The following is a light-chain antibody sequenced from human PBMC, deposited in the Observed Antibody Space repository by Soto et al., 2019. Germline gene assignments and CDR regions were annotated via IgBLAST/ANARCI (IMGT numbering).Light chain of an antibody. V-gene: IGKV2-28*01. Sequence: DIVMTQSPLSLPVTPGEPASISCRSSQSLLHRNGYNYLDWYLQRPGQSPHLLIYLGSNRSSGVPDRFSGSGSGTDFTLKISRVEAEDVAVYFCRQHLQAPRTLGQRTKVDIK. CDR3: RQHLQAPRT. J-gene: IGKJ1*01. CDR2: LGS. CDR1: QSLLHRNGYNY.